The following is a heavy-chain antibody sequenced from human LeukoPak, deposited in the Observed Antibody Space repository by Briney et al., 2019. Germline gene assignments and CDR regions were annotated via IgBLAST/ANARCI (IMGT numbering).Heavy chain of an antibody. CDR3: AREEALWLGELYYYYYYMDV. CDR2: IYTSGST. D-gene: IGHD3-10*01. Sequence: PSETLSLTCTVSGGSISSYYWSWIRQPAGKGLEWIGRIYTSGSTNYNPSLKSRVTMSVDTSKNQFSLKLSSVTAADTAVYYCAREEALWLGELYYYYYYMDVWGKGTTVTVSS. CDR1: GGSISSYY. V-gene: IGHV4-4*07. J-gene: IGHJ6*03.